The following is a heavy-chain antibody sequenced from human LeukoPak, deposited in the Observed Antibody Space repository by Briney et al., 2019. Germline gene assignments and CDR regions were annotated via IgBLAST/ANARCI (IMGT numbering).Heavy chain of an antibody. CDR2: INPNSGGT. D-gene: IGHD4-17*01. J-gene: IGHJ3*02. V-gene: IGHV1-2*06. Sequence: GASVKVSCKASGYTFTGYYMHWVRQAPGQGLEWMGRINPNSGGTNYAQKFQGRVTMTRDTSISTAYMELSRLRSDDTTVYYCARQDWTVTTDAFDIWGQGTMVTVSS. CDR1: GYTFTGYY. CDR3: ARQDWTVTTDAFDI.